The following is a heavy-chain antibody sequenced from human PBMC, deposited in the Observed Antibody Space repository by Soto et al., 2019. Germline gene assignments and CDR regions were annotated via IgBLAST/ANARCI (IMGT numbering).Heavy chain of an antibody. CDR2: YSAYNSNT. V-gene: IGHV1-18*01. D-gene: IGHD1-7*01. J-gene: IGHJ3*02. CDR3: ARWMTGTTIAGGSFDI. CDR1: GYTFTSYG. Sequence: QVQLVQSGDEVKKPGASVKVSCKASGYTFTSYGISWVRKAPGQRLEWMGWYSAYNSNTNYAQKLKGRVTMTTDTSASIAYMELRSLRSDDTAVYYCARWMTGTTIAGGSFDIWGQLTMVTVSS.